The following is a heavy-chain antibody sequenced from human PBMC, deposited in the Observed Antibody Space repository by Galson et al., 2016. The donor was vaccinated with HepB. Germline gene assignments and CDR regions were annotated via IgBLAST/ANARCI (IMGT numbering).Heavy chain of an antibody. Sequence: SLRLSCAASGFVFKDYGMHWVRQAPGKGLEWVAGLSYDGVNDYHADSVRGRFTISRDNSRNTLYLQMKSLRAEDTAEYYCAKDLITYYDFWSGYFDYWGQGILVTVSS. CDR1: GFVFKDYG. V-gene: IGHV3-30*18. J-gene: IGHJ4*02. CDR2: LSYDGVND. D-gene: IGHD3-3*01. CDR3: AKDLITYYDFWSGYFDY.